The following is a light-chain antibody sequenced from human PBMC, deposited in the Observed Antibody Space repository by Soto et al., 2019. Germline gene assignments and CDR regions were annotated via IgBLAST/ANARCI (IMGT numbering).Light chain of an antibody. J-gene: IGKJ1*01. V-gene: IGKV1-5*01. CDR3: QQYNNWPSWT. Sequence: DIQMTHSPSTLSASVGDIVTVTCRASQSISSWLAWYQQKPGKAPKLLIYDASSLESGVPSRFSGSGSGTEFTLTISSLQSEDFAVYYCQQYNNWPSWTFGQGTKVDIK. CDR2: DAS. CDR1: QSISSW.